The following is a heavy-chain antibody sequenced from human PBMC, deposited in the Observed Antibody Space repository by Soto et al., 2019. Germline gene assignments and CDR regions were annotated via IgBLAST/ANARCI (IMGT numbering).Heavy chain of an antibody. CDR2: IYSGGST. Sequence: ETLSLTCNVSGGSISSSSTYMRWVRQAPGKGLEWVSVIYSGGSTYYADSVKGRFTISRDNSKNTLYLQMNSLRVEDTAVYYCARSGGNYWFDPWGQGTLVTVSS. CDR1: GGSISSSSTY. D-gene: IGHD4-4*01. V-gene: IGHV3-66*01. CDR3: ARSGGNYWFDP. J-gene: IGHJ5*02.